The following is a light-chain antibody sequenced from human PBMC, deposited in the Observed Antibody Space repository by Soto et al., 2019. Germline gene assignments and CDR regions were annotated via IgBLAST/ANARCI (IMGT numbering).Light chain of an antibody. CDR1: QSVSSD. J-gene: IGKJ4*01. CDR3: QHYNNQPLT. CDR2: GAS. Sequence: VLTQSPATLSFSPGERATLSCRASQSVSSDLAWYQHKPGQAPRLLIYGASTRATGIPVRFSGSGSGTEFTLTISSLQSEDFAVYYCQHYNNQPLTFGGGTKVDIK. V-gene: IGKV3-15*01.